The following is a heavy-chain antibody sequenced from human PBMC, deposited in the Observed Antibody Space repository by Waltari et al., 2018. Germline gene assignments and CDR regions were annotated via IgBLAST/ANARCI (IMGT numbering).Heavy chain of an antibody. CDR2: SYYSGST. V-gene: IGHV4-59*01. CDR3: ARDISIAARQNYGMDV. CDR1: GGSISSYY. D-gene: IGHD6-6*01. Sequence: QVQLQESGPGLVKPSETLSLTCTVSGGSISSYYWSWIRQPPGKGLEWIGYSYYSGSTNYNPSLKSRVTISVDTSKNQFSLKLSSVTAADTAVYYCARDISIAARQNYGMDVWGQGTTVTVSS. J-gene: IGHJ6*02.